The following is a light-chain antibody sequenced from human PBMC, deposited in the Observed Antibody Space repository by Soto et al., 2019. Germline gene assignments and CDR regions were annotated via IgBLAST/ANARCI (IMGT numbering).Light chain of an antibody. V-gene: IGKV1-5*01. Sequence: DIQMTQFPSTLSASVGDRVTITCRASQTPNTLLAWYQQKPGTAPKLLIYDASSLEAGVPSRFSGSGSGTEFTLTISSLHPDDLATYYCQQYISDPYTLGPWTKVEI. CDR3: QQYISDPYT. CDR2: DAS. J-gene: IGKJ2*01. CDR1: QTPNTL.